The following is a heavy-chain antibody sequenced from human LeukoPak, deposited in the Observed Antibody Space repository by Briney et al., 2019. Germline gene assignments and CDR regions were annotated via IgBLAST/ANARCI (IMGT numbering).Heavy chain of an antibody. CDR3: ASGYDWNYILAH. CDR1: GRSISSGSYY. J-gene: IGHJ4*02. V-gene: IGHV4-61*02. Sequence: SQTLSLTCTVSGRSISSGSYYWTWIRRPAGKVLEWIGRIYTTGSPNYNPSLQSRVTISVDASKNQFSLKLSSVTAADTAVYYCASGYDWNYILAHWGQGTLVTVSA. D-gene: IGHD1-7*01. CDR2: IYTTGSP.